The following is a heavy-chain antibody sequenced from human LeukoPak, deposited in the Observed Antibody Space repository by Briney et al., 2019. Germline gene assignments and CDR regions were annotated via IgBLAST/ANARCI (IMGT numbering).Heavy chain of an antibody. CDR3: ARFRGYCSSTSCYELDV. CDR1: GYTFTGYY. J-gene: IGHJ6*02. CDR2: INPNSGGT. V-gene: IGHV1-2*02. Sequence: ASVKLSCKASGYTFTGYYMHWVRQAPGQGLEWMGWINPNSGGTNYAQKFQGRVTMTRDTSISTAYIELSRLRSDDTAVYYCARFRGYCSSTSCYELDVWGQGTTVTVSS. D-gene: IGHD2-2*03.